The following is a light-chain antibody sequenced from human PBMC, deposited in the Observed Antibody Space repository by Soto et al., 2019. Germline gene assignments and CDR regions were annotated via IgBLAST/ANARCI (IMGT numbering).Light chain of an antibody. J-gene: IGKJ5*01. CDR3: QQYNKWPAEIT. CDR2: GAS. CDR1: QSVRTK. V-gene: IGKV3D-15*01. Sequence: EIVLTLAPGTLSVSTGAGATLFCRASQSVRTKLAWYQQKPGQAPRLLIYGASSRATGIPARFSGSGSGTEFTLTISSLQSEDSGVYYCQQYNKWPAEITFGQGTRLEI.